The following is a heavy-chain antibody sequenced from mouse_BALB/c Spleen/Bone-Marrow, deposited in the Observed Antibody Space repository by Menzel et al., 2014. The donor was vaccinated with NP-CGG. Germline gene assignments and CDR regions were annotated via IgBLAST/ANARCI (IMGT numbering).Heavy chain of an antibody. CDR2: IDPANGNT. J-gene: IGHJ4*01. V-gene: IGHV14-3*02. CDR3: ARQSNRYDSNYNYAMDY. D-gene: IGHD2-5*01. CDR1: GFNIKDTY. Sequence: VQLQQPGAELVKPGASVKLSCTASGFNIKDTYVHWVEQRPEQGLEWIGRIDPANGNTKYDPKFQGKATITADTSSNTAYVQLSSLTSEDTAVYYCARQSNRYDSNYNYAMDYWGQGTSVTVSS.